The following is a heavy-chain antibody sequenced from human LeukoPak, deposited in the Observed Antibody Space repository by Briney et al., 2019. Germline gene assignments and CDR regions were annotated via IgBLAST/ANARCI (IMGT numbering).Heavy chain of an antibody. Sequence: GGSLRLSCAASGFTFSRYAMHWVRQAPGKGLEWVALISDVGSNKYYVDSVKGRFTISRDNSKNTLSLQMNSLRAEDTAVYYCARDVNSGAGKDYWGQGTLVTVS. CDR3: ARDVNSGAGKDY. CDR1: GFTFSRYA. J-gene: IGHJ4*02. D-gene: IGHD4-17*01. V-gene: IGHV3-30-3*01. CDR2: ISDVGSNK.